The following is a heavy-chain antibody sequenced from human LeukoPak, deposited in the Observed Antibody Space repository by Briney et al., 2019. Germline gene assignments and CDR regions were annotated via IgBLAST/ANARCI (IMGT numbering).Heavy chain of an antibody. CDR2: IYTSGST. CDR1: GGSISNYY. D-gene: IGHD3-9*01. Sequence: SETLSLICTVSGGSISNYYWSWIRQPAGKGLEWIGLIYTSGSTNYNPSLKSRVTMSVDTSKNHFSLKLSSVTAADTAVYYCARAYYDILTGYDYWGQGTLVTVSS. CDR3: ARAYYDILTGYDY. V-gene: IGHV4-4*07. J-gene: IGHJ4*02.